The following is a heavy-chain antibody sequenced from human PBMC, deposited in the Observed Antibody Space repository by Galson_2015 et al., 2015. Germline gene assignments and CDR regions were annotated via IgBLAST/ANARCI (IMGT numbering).Heavy chain of an antibody. Sequence: SETLSLTCAVSGVSIATSNFWTWVRQPPGRGLEWIGEIYHGGRPKYSPSVQGRVTISVDKPRNRFSLSLRSVTAADTAVYYCARGGGRNYFGDFWGQGALVIVSS. CDR1: GVSIATSNF. V-gene: IGHV4-4*02. CDR2: IYHGGRP. J-gene: IGHJ4*02. D-gene: IGHD1-7*01. CDR3: ARGGGRNYFGDF.